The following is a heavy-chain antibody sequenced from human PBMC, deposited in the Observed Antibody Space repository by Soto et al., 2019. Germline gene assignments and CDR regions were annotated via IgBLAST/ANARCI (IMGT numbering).Heavy chain of an antibody. Sequence: QVQLVQSGAELKKPGASVKVSCKASGYTFSNYDMNWVRQATGQGPEWIGWVNPNNGDTGYAQKFQGRVTLTTDISTTTAYMELTSLQSEDTAIYYCAKVSRKGSAIDFDYWGQGTRITVSS. CDR2: VNPNNGDT. V-gene: IGHV1-8*01. J-gene: IGHJ4*02. CDR3: AKVSRKGSAIDFDY. D-gene: IGHD3-10*01. CDR1: GYTFSNYD.